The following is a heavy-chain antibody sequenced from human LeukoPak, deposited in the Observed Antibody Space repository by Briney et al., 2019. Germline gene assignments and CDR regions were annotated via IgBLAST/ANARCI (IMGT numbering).Heavy chain of an antibody. CDR2: MNPNSGNT. Sequence: ASVKVSCKASGYTFTSYDINWVRQATGQGLEWMGWMNPNSGNTGYAQKFPGRVTMTRNTSISTAYMELSSLRSEDTAVYYCARVIKRRGYCSGGSCYRGGAGIDYWGQGTLVTVSS. CDR1: GYTFTSYD. D-gene: IGHD2-15*01. J-gene: IGHJ4*02. CDR3: ARVIKRRGYCSGGSCYRGGAGIDY. V-gene: IGHV1-8*01.